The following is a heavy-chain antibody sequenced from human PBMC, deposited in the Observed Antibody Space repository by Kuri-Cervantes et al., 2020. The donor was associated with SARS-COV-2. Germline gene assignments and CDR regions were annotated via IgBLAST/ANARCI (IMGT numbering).Heavy chain of an antibody. J-gene: IGHJ5*02. CDR2: INHSGST. CDR3: ARVDCSSTSCYGVVGWFDP. D-gene: IGHD2-2*01. CDR1: GGSFSGYY. Sequence: SQTLSLTCAVYGGSFSGYYWSWIRQPPGKGLEWIGEINHSGSTNYNPSLKSRVTISVDTSKNQFSLKLSSVTAADTAVYYCARVDCSSTSCYGVVGWFDPWGQGTLVTVSS. V-gene: IGHV4-34*01.